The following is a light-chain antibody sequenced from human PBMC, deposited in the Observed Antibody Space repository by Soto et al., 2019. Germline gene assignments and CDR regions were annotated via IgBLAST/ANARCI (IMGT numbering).Light chain of an antibody. CDR3: QQYGASPPYT. J-gene: IGKJ2*01. V-gene: IGKV3-20*01. CDR1: QNVLSNY. CDR2: AAS. Sequence: EIVLTQSPGTLSLSPGERATLSCWAIQNVLSNYLAWYQQKPGQAPRLLIYAASNRATGIPDRFSGSGSGTDFTLTINRLEAEDSAVYYCQQYGASPPYTFGQGTKVDIK.